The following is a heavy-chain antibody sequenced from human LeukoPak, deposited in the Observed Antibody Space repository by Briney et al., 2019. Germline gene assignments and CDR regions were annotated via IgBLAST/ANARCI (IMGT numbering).Heavy chain of an antibody. V-gene: IGHV3-73*01. J-gene: IGHJ6*03. D-gene: IGHD2-2*01. CDR1: GFTFSGSA. CDR3: TSPYCSSTSCFDYYYYYMDV. Sequence: GGSLRLSCAASGFTFSGSAMHWVRQASGKGLEWVGRIRSKANSYATAYAASVKVRFTISRDDSKNTAYLQMNSLKTEDTAVYYCTSPYCSSTSCFDYYYYYMDVWGKGTTVTVSS. CDR2: IRSKANSYAT.